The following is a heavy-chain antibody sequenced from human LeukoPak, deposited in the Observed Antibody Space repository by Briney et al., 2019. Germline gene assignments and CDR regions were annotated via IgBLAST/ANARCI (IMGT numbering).Heavy chain of an antibody. CDR3: ARKEYGDPSRAFHI. J-gene: IGHJ3*02. Sequence: SETLSLTCTVSGGSISSYYWNWIRQPAGKGLEWVGRIYTSGSTNYNPSLKSRVSMSVDTPKNQFSLKLSSVTTADTAVYYCARKEYGDPSRAFHIWGQGTVVTVSS. D-gene: IGHD4-17*01. CDR2: IYTSGST. CDR1: GGSISSYY. V-gene: IGHV4-4*07.